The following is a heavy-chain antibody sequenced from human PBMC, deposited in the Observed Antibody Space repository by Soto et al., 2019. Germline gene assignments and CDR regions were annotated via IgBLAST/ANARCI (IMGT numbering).Heavy chain of an antibody. Sequence: PGGSLRLSCAASGFIFSSRPMIWVRQAPGKGLEWVSTISASGDTTYDADSVKGRLTISRDNSKNTLYLEMNSLRAEDTAIYYCAGTLKLNSAGDCYFDSWGQGTLVTLSS. D-gene: IGHD2-21*02. CDR3: AGTLKLNSAGDCYFDS. CDR2: ISASGDTT. CDR1: GFIFSSRP. V-gene: IGHV3-23*01. J-gene: IGHJ4*02.